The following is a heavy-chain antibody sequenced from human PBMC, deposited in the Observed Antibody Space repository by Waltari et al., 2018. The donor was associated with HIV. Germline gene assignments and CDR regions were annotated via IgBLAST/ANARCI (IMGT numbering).Heavy chain of an antibody. CDR1: GFTFSNYW. D-gene: IGHD2-2*01. CDR3: ARRPVPAASYYGMDV. J-gene: IGHJ6*02. V-gene: IGHV3-74*01. CDR2: INSDGSST. Sequence: EAQLVESGGGLVQPGGSLRLSCAASGFTFSNYWMHWVRPAPGKGLLWVSRINSDGSSTGYADSVKGRFTISRDNAKNTLYLQMNSLGVDDTAVYYCARRPVPAASYYGMDVWGQGTTVTVSS.